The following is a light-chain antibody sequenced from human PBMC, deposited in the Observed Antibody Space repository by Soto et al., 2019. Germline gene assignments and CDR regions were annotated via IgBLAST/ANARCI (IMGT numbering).Light chain of an antibody. Sequence: DIQMTQSPSSLSASVEDRVIITCRASQSISNHLNWYQQKPGKAPKLLIFAASSLQSGVPSRFSGSRSGPDFTLTIISLQPEDFATYYCQQSYSSPPTFGQGTKVDLK. J-gene: IGKJ1*01. V-gene: IGKV1-39*01. CDR3: QQSYSSPPT. CDR2: AAS. CDR1: QSISNH.